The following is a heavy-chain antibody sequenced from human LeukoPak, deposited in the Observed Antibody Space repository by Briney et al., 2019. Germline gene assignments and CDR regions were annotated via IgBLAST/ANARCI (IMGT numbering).Heavy chain of an antibody. CDR2: IYHSGST. CDR3: ARQQRDFWSGYHPHAFDI. D-gene: IGHD3-3*01. V-gene: IGHV4-38-2*01. Sequence: PETLSLTCAVSGYSISSGYYRGWIRQPPGKGLEWIGSIYHSGSTYYNPSLKSRVTISVDTSKNQFSLKLSSVTAADTAVYYCARQQRDFWSGYHPHAFDIWGQGTMVTVSS. CDR1: GYSISSGYY. J-gene: IGHJ3*02.